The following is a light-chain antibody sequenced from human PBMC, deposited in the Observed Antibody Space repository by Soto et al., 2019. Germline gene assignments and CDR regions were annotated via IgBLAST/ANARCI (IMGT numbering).Light chain of an antibody. V-gene: IGKV1-5*03. Sequence: DIHMTQSPSTLSASVGDRVTITFRASQSISNWLAWYQQKPGKAPKLLIYKACNLGSGVPSRCSGSGSGTEFTLTISSLQPDDLATYYCQQYNTYRTFGQGTKVDIK. J-gene: IGKJ1*01. CDR1: QSISNW. CDR2: KAC. CDR3: QQYNTYRT.